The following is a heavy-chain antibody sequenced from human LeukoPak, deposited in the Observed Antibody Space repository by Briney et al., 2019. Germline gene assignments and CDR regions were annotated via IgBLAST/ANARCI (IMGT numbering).Heavy chain of an antibody. CDR3: ATYYYDSSGYKLLDY. CDR2: ISSSSSTI. D-gene: IGHD3-22*01. J-gene: IGHJ4*02. CDR1: GFIISSYS. Sequence: GGSLRLSCAASGFIISSYSMNWVRQAPGKGLEWVSYISSSSSTIYYADSVKGRFTISRDNAKNSLYLQMNSLRAEDTAVYYCATYYYDSSGYKLLDYWGQGTLVTVSS. V-gene: IGHV3-48*04.